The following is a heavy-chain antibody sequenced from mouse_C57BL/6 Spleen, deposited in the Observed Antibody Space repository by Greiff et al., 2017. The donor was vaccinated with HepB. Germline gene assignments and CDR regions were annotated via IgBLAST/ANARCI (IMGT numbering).Heavy chain of an antibody. J-gene: IGHJ1*03. D-gene: IGHD1-1*01. V-gene: IGHV14-1*01. Sequence: EVQLQQSGAELVRPGASVKLSCTASGFNITDYYMHWVKQRPEQGLEWIGRIDPEDGDTEYAPKFQGKATMTADTSSNTAYLQLSSLTSEDTAVYYCTTPHCDGSSYWYFDVWGTGTTVTVAS. CDR2: IDPEDGDT. CDR3: TTPHCDGSSYWYFDV. CDR1: GFNITDYY.